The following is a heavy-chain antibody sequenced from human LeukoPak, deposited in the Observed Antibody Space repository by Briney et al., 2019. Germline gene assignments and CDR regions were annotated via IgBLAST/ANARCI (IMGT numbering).Heavy chain of an antibody. D-gene: IGHD5-12*01. CDR3: AKEAGYSGYDYPDY. V-gene: IGHV3-23*01. J-gene: IGHJ4*02. CDR2: ISGSGDNT. Sequence: GGSLGLSCAASGFTFSSYAMSWVRQAPGKGLEWVSGISGSGDNTYYADSVKGRFTISRDNSKNTLYLQMNSLRAEDTAVYYCAKEAGYSGYDYPDYWGQGTLVTVSS. CDR1: GFTFSSYA.